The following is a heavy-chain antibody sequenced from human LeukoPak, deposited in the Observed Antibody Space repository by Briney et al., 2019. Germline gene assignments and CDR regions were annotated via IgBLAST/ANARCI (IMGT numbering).Heavy chain of an antibody. CDR2: IIPILGIA. V-gene: IGHV1-69*04. CDR3: ARDRRDGYNYNEAFSY. CDR1: GGTFSSYA. Sequence: AASVKVSCKASGGTFSSYAISWVRQAPGQGLEWMGRIIPILGIANYAQKFQGRVTITADKSTSTAYMELSSLRSEDTAVYYCARDRRDGYNYNEAFSYWGQGTLVTVSS. J-gene: IGHJ4*02. D-gene: IGHD5-24*01.